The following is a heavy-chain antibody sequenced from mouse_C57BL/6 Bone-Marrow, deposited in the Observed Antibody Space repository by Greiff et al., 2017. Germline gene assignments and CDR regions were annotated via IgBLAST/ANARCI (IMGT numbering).Heavy chain of an antibody. D-gene: IGHD1-1*01. J-gene: IGHJ4*01. CDR1: GFSLTSYG. Sequence: VKLQQSGPGLVAPSQSLSITCTVSGFSLTSYGVSWVRQPPGKGLEWLGVIWGDGSTNYHSALISRLSISKDNSKSQAFLKLNSLQTDDTATYYCAKPGQLLRGYAMDYWGQGTSVTVSS. V-gene: IGHV2-3*01. CDR2: IWGDGST. CDR3: AKPGQLLRGYAMDY.